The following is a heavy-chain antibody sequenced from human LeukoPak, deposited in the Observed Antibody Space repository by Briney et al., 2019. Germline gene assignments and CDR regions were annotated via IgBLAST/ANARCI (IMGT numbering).Heavy chain of an antibody. CDR3: ARQSIRYSYGYFGGANWFDP. CDR2: INHSGST. CDR1: GGSISSYY. D-gene: IGHD5-18*01. J-gene: IGHJ5*02. V-gene: IGHV4-34*01. Sequence: PSETPSLTCTVSGGSISSYYWSWIRQPPGKGLEWIGEINHSGSTNYNPSLKSRVTISVDTSKNQFSLKLSSVTAADTAVYYCARQSIRYSYGYFGGANWFDPWGQGTLVTVSS.